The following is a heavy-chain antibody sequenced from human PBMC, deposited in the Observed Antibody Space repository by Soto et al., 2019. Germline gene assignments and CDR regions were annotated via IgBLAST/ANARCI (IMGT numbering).Heavy chain of an antibody. Sequence: GGSLRLSCAASGFTFSSYEMNWVRQAPGKGLEWVSYISSSGSTIYYADSVKGRFTISRDNAKNSLYLQMNSLRAEDTAVYYCARSPGFWSGYYDYWGQGTLVTVSS. D-gene: IGHD3-3*01. CDR3: ARSPGFWSGYYDY. V-gene: IGHV3-48*03. J-gene: IGHJ4*02. CDR1: GFTFSSYE. CDR2: ISSSGSTI.